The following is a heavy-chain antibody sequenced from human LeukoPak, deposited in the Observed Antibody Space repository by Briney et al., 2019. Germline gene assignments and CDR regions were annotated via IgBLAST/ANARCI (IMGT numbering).Heavy chain of an antibody. CDR2: IRYDGSNK. CDR1: GFTFSSYG. Sequence: GGSLRLSCAASGFTFSSYGMHWVRQAPGKGLEWVAFIRYDGSNKYYADSVKGRFTISRDNSKNTLYLQMNSLRAEDTAVYYCAKERGVVVVAATADYWGQGTLVTVSS. CDR3: AKERGVVVVAATADY. J-gene: IGHJ4*02. D-gene: IGHD2-15*01. V-gene: IGHV3-30*02.